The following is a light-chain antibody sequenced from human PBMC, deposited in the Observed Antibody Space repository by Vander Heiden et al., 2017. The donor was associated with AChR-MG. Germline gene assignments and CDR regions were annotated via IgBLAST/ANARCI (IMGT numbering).Light chain of an antibody. V-gene: IGKV1-5*03. CDR2: KAS. J-gene: IGKJ3*01. CDR3: QQDNGYPFT. Sequence: DIQMTQSPSTLSASVGVRVTITCRASQSISSWLAWYQQKPGKAPKLLIYKASSLESGVPSRFSGSGSGTEFTLTISSLQPDDFATYYCQQDNGYPFTFGHGTKVDIK. CDR1: QSISSW.